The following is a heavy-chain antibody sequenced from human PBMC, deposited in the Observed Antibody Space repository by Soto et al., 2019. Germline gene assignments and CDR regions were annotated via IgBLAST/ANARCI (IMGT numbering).Heavy chain of an antibody. D-gene: IGHD6-19*01. Sequence: GSLRLSCAASGLTFRDHWMQWDRQAPGKGLVWVSRINSDGSTTTYADSVKGRFTISRDNAKSTLYLQLNSLRAEDTALYYCARGYSSGPDYWGQGTLVTVSS. CDR3: ARGYSSGPDY. CDR2: INSDGSTT. J-gene: IGHJ4*02. CDR1: GLTFRDHW. V-gene: IGHV3-74*01.